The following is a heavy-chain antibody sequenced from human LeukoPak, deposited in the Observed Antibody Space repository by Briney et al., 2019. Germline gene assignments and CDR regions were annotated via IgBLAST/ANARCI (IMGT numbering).Heavy chain of an antibody. CDR2: IYYSGST. V-gene: IGHV4-30-4*02. J-gene: IGHJ3*02. CDR3: ARVGYYDIQWAPQAFDI. Sequence: SETLSLTCTVSGDSISSGDHYWSWIRQPPGKGLEWIGYIYYSGSTYYNPSLKSRVTISVDTSKNQFSLKVSSVTAADTAVYYCARVGYYDIQWAPQAFDIWGQGTMVTVSS. CDR1: GDSISSGDHY. D-gene: IGHD3-22*01.